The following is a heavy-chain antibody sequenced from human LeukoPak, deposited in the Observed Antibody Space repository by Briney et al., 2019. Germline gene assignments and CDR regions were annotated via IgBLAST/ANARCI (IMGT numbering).Heavy chain of an antibody. CDR2: ISYDGSNK. Sequence: PGGSLRLSCAASGFTFSSYAMHWVRQAPGKGLEWVAVISYDGSNKYYADSVKGRFTISRDNSKNTLYLQVNSLRAEDTAVYYCARGEYQPVGWFDPWGQGTLVTVSS. D-gene: IGHD2-2*01. J-gene: IGHJ5*02. CDR3: ARGEYQPVGWFDP. CDR1: GFTFSSYA. V-gene: IGHV3-30-3*01.